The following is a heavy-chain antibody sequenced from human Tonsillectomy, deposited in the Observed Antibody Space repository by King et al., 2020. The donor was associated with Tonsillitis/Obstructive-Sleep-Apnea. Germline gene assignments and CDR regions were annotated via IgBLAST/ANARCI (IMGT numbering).Heavy chain of an antibody. Sequence: VQLVESGGGLVKPGGSLRLSCAASGFTFSTYSMNWVRQAPGKGLEWVSSISSSSTYYADSVKGRFTISRDNAKNSLYLQMNSLRAGDTAVYYCARAYDSSGYYYYGLDVWGQGTTVTVSS. V-gene: IGHV3-21*01. CDR3: ARAYDSSGYYYYGLDV. D-gene: IGHD3-22*01. J-gene: IGHJ6*02. CDR2: ISSSST. CDR1: GFTFSTYS.